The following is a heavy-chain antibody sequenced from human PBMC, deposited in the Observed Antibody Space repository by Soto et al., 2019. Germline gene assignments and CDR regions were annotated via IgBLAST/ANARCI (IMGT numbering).Heavy chain of an antibody. CDR1: GDTFSSYA. V-gene: IGHV1-69*10. J-gene: IGHJ3*02. D-gene: IGHD5-12*01. Sequence: ASVKVSCKASGDTFSSYAISWVRQAPGQGLEWMGGIIPILGIANYAQKFQGRVTITADKSTSTAYMELSSLRSEDTAVYYCAREPSGDGYNYAFDIWGQGTMVTVSS. CDR3: AREPSGDGYNYAFDI. CDR2: IIPILGIA.